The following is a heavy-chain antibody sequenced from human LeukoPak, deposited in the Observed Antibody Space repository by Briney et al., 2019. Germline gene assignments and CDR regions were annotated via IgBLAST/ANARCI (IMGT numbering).Heavy chain of an antibody. J-gene: IGHJ6*02. V-gene: IGHV4-59*01. Sequence: SETLSLTCSVSGGSISSDYWAWIRQPPGKGLDWIGYMYYTGSTNYNPSLKSRVTISLATSKKQFSLKLSSVAAADTAVYYCVRVSVVYGMDVWGRGTTVTVSS. CDR3: VRVSVVYGMDV. CDR1: GGSISSDY. CDR2: MYYTGST.